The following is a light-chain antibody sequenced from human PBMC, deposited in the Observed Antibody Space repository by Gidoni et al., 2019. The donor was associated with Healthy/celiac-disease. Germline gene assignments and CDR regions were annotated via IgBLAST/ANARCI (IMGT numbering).Light chain of an antibody. CDR1: QSISSY. CDR3: QQSYSTPVT. Sequence: DIQMTQSPSSLSASVGDRVTITCRVSQSISSYLNWYQQKPGKAPKLLIYAASSLQSGVPSRFSGSGSGTDFTLNISSLQPEDFANYYCQQSYSTPVTFGQGTKVEIK. CDR2: AAS. J-gene: IGKJ1*01. V-gene: IGKV1-39*01.